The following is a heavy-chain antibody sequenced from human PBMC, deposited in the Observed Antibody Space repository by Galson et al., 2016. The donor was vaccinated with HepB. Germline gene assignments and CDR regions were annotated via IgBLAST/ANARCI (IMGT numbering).Heavy chain of an antibody. V-gene: IGHV4-61*01. CDR3: AGLLRYFDWYPHFDY. Sequence: SETLSLTCTVSGGSVSSDSYYWTWIRQPPGKGLEWIGYIYYSGSTDYNPSLKSRVTISIDTSKNQFSLNLSSVTAADTAVYYCAGLLRYFDWYPHFDYWGQGTLVTVSS. CDR2: IYYSGST. CDR1: GGSVSSDSYY. J-gene: IGHJ4*02. D-gene: IGHD3-9*01.